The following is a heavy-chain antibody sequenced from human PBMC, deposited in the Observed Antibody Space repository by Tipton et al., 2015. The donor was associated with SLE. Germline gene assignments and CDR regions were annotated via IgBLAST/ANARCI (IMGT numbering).Heavy chain of an antibody. CDR3: ARDPGDSYWDYYYGMDV. CDR1: GGSISSSSYY. Sequence: TLSLTCTVSGGSISSSSYYWDWIRQPPGKGLEWIGSIYYSGNTFYNPSLKSRVTISVDASKNQYSLKLTSVTAADTAVYYCARDPGDSYWDYYYGMDVWGQGTMVTVSS. J-gene: IGHJ6*02. V-gene: IGHV4-39*07. CDR2: IYYSGNT. D-gene: IGHD3-10*01.